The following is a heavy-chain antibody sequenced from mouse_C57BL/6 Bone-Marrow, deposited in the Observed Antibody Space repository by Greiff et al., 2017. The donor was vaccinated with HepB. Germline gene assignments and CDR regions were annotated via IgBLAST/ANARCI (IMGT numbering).Heavy chain of an antibody. CDR3: ARLLGTSFAY. CDR2: IYPGGGYT. CDR1: GYTFTNYW. Sequence: QVQLQQSGAELVRPGTSVKMSCKASGYTFTNYWIGWAKQRPGHGLEWIGDIYPGGGYTNYNEKFKGKATLTADKSSSTAYMQFRSLTYEDSALYYCARLLGTSFAYWGQGTLVTVSA. V-gene: IGHV1-63*01. J-gene: IGHJ3*01. D-gene: IGHD2-14*01.